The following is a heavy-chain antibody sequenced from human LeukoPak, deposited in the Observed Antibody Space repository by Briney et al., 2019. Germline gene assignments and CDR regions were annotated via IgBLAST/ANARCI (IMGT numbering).Heavy chain of an antibody. Sequence: PGGSLRLSCEHSGFPFSSYWMLWVRQAPGKGLVWVSRISGDGAIKTYADFVRGRFTISRDNTKNILYLQMNSLKVEDTAIYFCSRSQFDYWGQGVLVTVSS. CDR1: GFPFSSYW. CDR2: ISGDGAIK. CDR3: SRSQFDY. J-gene: IGHJ4*02. V-gene: IGHV3-74*03.